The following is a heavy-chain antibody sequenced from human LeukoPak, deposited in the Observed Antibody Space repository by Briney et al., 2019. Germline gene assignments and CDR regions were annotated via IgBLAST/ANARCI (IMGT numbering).Heavy chain of an antibody. D-gene: IGHD2-15*01. V-gene: IGHV4-59*02. J-gene: IGHJ3*02. CDR2: VYYGGTT. CDR1: GGSVSSYY. Sequence: PSETQSLTCTVSGGSVSSYYWSWVRQTPGQGLEWIGYVYYGGTTSYSTSLKSRVTMSIDRSKNEFSLTLFSVTAADTANYYCARDCTGGSCYPPSDGFDIWGQGTKVTVSS. CDR3: ARDCTGGSCYPPSDGFDI.